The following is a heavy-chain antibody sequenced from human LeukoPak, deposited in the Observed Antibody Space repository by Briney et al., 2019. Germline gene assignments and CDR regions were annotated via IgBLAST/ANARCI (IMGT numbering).Heavy chain of an antibody. CDR2: IRYDGSNK. Sequence: GGSLRLSCAASGFTFSSYGMHWVRQAPGKGLEWVAFIRYDGSNKYYADSVKGRFTISRDNSKNTLYLQMNSLRAEDTAVYYCATTGSGSSPYYFDYWGQGTLVTVSS. D-gene: IGHD1-26*01. CDR1: GFTFSSYG. CDR3: ATTGSGSSPYYFDY. J-gene: IGHJ4*02. V-gene: IGHV3-30*02.